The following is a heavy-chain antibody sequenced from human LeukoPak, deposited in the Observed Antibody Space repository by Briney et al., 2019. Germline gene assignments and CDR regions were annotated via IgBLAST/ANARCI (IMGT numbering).Heavy chain of an antibody. Sequence: PSETLSLTCTVSGGSISSSSYYWGWIRQPPGKGLEWIGYIYYSGSTNYNPSLKSRVTISVDTSKNQFSLKLSSVTAADTAVYYCARDRPRGDFWSGYHPNAFDIWGQGTMVTVSS. CDR3: ARDRPRGDFWSGYHPNAFDI. J-gene: IGHJ3*02. D-gene: IGHD3-3*01. CDR2: IYYSGST. CDR1: GGSISSSSYY. V-gene: IGHV4-61*01.